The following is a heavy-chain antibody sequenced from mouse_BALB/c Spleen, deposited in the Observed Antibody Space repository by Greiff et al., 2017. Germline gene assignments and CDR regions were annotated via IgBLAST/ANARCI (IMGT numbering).Heavy chain of an antibody. V-gene: IGHV3-2*02. CDR3: ARYGSIGVDY. J-gene: IGHJ4*01. D-gene: IGHD1-1*01. Sequence: EVKLMESGPGLVKPSQSLSLTCTVTGYSITSDYAWNWIRQFPGNKLEWMGYISYSGSTSYNPSLKSRISITRDTSKNQFFLQLNSVTTEDTATYYCARYGSIGVDYWGQGTSVTVSS. CDR1: GYSITSDYA. CDR2: ISYSGST.